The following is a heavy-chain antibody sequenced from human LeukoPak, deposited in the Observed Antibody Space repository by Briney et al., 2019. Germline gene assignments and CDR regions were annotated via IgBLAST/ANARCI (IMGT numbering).Heavy chain of an antibody. V-gene: IGHV3-9*01. CDR3: AKAPTSAVAGDAEYSQH. D-gene: IGHD6-19*01. CDR2: ISWNSGKI. J-gene: IGHJ1*01. CDR1: GFTFDDYA. Sequence: GGSLRLSCAASGFTFDDYAMHWVRQAPGKGLEWVSGISWNSGKIGYADSVKGRFTISRDNAKNSLYLQMSSLKTEDTALYFCAKAPTSAVAGDAEYSQHWGQGTLVTVPS.